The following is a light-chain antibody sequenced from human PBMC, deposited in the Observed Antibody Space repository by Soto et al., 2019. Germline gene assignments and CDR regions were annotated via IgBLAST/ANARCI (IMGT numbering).Light chain of an antibody. J-gene: IGKJ1*01. CDR3: PQYGSSPTT. Sequence: EIVLTLSPGTLSLSQGERATLSCRASQSVTSNYLAWYQQTPGQAPRLLFFGASIRATGIPDRFSGSGSGTDFTLTISRLEPEDSAVYHCPQYGSSPTTFAQGAKVDIK. CDR2: GAS. CDR1: QSVTSNY. V-gene: IGKV3-20*01.